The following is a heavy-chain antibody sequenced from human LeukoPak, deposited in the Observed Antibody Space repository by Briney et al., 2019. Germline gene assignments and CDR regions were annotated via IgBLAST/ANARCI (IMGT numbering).Heavy chain of an antibody. CDR3: ERGQLIPTPLAY. Sequence: KPAETLSLTCAVYGGSFSGYYWSWIRQPPGKGLEWIGEINHSGSTNYNPSLKSRVTISVDTSKNQFSLRLSSVTAADTAVYYCERGQLIPTPLAYWGQGTLVTVSS. V-gene: IGHV4-34*01. J-gene: IGHJ4*02. CDR1: GGSFSGYY. D-gene: IGHD1-1*01. CDR2: INHSGST.